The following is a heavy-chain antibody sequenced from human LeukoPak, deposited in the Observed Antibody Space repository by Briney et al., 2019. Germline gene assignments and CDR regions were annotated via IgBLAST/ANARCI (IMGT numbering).Heavy chain of an antibody. D-gene: IGHD1-14*01. J-gene: IGHJ2*01. Sequence: SETLSLTCNVSGASISDYYWSWVRQSPGKGLEWIVSLLYRGSTHYNPSLRSRVAISHDTSNSQFSLKLTSVTTADTAVYYCARTGRRGYFDFWGRGTLVTVSS. CDR3: ARTGRRGYFDF. V-gene: IGHV4-59*01. CDR1: GASISDYY. CDR2: LLYRGST.